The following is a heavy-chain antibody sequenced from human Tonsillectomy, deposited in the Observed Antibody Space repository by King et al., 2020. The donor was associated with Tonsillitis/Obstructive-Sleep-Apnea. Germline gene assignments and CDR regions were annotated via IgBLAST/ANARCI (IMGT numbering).Heavy chain of an antibody. V-gene: IGHV3-43*02. J-gene: IGHJ6*03. CDR3: AKYSWDFWSCYYYYYYYMDV. Sequence: VQLVESGGGVVQPGGSLRLSCAASGFTFDDYAMHWVRQAPGKGLEWVSLISGDGGSTYYADSVKGRFTISRDNSKNSLYLQINSLRTEDTALYYCAKYSWDFWSCYYYYYYYMDVWGKGTTVTVSS. CDR2: ISGDGGST. CDR1: GFTFDDYA. D-gene: IGHD3-3*01.